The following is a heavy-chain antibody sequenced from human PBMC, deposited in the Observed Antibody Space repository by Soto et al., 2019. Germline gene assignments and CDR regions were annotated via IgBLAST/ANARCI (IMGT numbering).Heavy chain of an antibody. CDR2: INHSGST. CDR1: GGSFSGYY. Sequence: PSETLSLTCAVYGGSFSGYYWSWIRQPPGKGLEWIGEINHSGSTNYNPSLKSRVTISVDTSKNQFSLELSSVTAADTAVYYCARDGYYDSSGYYYGAFDIWGQGTMVTVSS. CDR3: ARDGYYDSSGYYYGAFDI. V-gene: IGHV4-34*01. D-gene: IGHD3-22*01. J-gene: IGHJ3*02.